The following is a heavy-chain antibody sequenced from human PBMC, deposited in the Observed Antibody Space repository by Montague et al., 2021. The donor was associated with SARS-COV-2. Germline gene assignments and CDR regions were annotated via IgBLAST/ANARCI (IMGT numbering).Heavy chain of an antibody. CDR1: GGSISSSSYY. J-gene: IGHJ4*02. CDR2: IYYSGST. D-gene: IGHD4-23*01. V-gene: IGHV4-39*07. CDR3: ARSHDYRGNDYFDS. Sequence: SETLSLTCTVSGGSISSSSYYWGWIRQPPGKGLEWIGSIYYSGSTYYNPSLKSRLTISLDTSKNQFSLKLDSVTAADTATYYCARSHDYRGNDYFDSWGQGALVIVSS.